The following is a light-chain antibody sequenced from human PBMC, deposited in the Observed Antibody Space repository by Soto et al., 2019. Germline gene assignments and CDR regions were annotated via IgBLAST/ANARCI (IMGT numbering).Light chain of an antibody. CDR2: DAS. CDR3: QQRSNWPRT. V-gene: IGKV3-11*01. Sequence: EIVLTQSPATLSLSPGERATLSCRASQSVSSYLAWYQQKPGQAPRLLIYDASNRATGIPDRFSGSGSGTDFTLTISSLEPEDFAVYYCQQRSNWPRTFGGGTKVEIK. J-gene: IGKJ4*01. CDR1: QSVSSY.